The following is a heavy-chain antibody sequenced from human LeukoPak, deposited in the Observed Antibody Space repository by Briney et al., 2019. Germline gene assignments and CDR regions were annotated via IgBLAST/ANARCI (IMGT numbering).Heavy chain of an antibody. J-gene: IGHJ4*02. Sequence: SETLSLTCAVYGGSFSGYYWNWIRQPPGEGLEWIGEINHSGSTNYNPSLKSRVTISVDTSKNQFSLKLRFVTAADTAVCYCAVAGYGRRFDYWGQGTLVTVSS. D-gene: IGHD5-18*01. CDR3: AVAGYGRRFDY. CDR2: INHSGST. V-gene: IGHV4-34*01. CDR1: GGSFSGYY.